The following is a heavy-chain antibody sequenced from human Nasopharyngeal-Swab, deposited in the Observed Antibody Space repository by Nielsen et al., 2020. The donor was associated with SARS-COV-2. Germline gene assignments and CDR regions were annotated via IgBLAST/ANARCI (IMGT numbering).Heavy chain of an antibody. J-gene: IGHJ2*01. CDR3: ARGGALNWYIDR. CDR1: GFTFSTYA. CDR2: IHRGGSSS. V-gene: IGHV3-23*03. Sequence: LKISCAASGFTFSTYAMSWVRQAPGKGLEWVAVIHRGGSSSYFADSVKGRFTLSRENSKNTLYLHMNSLRAEDTAVYYCARGGALNWYIDRWGRGTLVTVSS.